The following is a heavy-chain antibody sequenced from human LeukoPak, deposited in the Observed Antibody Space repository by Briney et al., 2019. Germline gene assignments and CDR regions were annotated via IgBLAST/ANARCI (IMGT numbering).Heavy chain of an antibody. CDR1: EYSFTSYW. V-gene: IGHV5-51*01. Sequence: GESLKISCKGSEYSFTSYWIAWVRQMPGKGLEWMGIIFPDDSDTRYSPSFQGLITISADKSINTAYLQWSSLKASDTAMYYCARHSDITVADSWGQGTLVTVSS. J-gene: IGHJ5*01. D-gene: IGHD6-19*01. CDR3: ARHSDITVADS. CDR2: IFPDDSDT.